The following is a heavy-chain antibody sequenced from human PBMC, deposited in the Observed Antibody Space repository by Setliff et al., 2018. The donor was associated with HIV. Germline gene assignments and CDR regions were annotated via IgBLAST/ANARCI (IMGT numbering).Heavy chain of an antibody. CDR1: GGSISSDY. D-gene: IGHD2-15*01. CDR2: IYYSGST. Sequence: SETLSLTCTVSGGSISSDYWSWIRQPPGKGLEWIGYIYYSGSTNYNPSLRSRATISVDTSKNQFSLKLSSVTAADTAVYYCATGWRVDAFDIWGQGTMVTVSS. J-gene: IGHJ3*02. CDR3: ATGWRVDAFDI. V-gene: IGHV4-59*01.